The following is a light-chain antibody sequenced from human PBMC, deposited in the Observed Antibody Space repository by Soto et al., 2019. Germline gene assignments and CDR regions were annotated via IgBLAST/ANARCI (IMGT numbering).Light chain of an antibody. V-gene: IGLV2-14*03. CDR2: DVS. J-gene: IGLJ2*01. Sequence: QSVLTQPASVSGSPGQSITISCTGTNSDVGAYNSISWYQQHTGKAPKLMIYDVSNRPSGVSNRFSGSKSVNTASLTISGLQAEEEADYYCSSYTTSSTVVFGGGTKLTVL. CDR3: SSYTTSSTVV. CDR1: NSDVGAYNS.